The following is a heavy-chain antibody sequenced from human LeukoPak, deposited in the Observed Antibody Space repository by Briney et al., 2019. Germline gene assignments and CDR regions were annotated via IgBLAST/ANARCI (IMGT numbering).Heavy chain of an antibody. J-gene: IGHJ4*02. CDR1: GVSVSSGSYY. CDR2: VYYSGST. CDR3: ATESWIQGEDY. D-gene: IGHD5-18*01. V-gene: IGHV4-61*01. Sequence: SETLSLTCTVFGVSVSSGSYYWSWIRQPPGKGLEWIGHVYYSGSTKYNPSLKSRVTISVDTSKNQFSLKLSSVTAADTAVYYCATESWIQGEDYWGQGTLVTVSS.